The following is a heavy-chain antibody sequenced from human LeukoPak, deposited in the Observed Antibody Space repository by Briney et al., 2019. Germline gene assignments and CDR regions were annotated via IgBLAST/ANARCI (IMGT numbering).Heavy chain of an antibody. CDR2: IWYDGSNK. CDR3: ARGVGIAGYYFDY. V-gene: IGHV3-33*01. D-gene: IGHD1-14*01. Sequence: GGSLRLSCAASGFTFSSYGMHWVRQAPGKGLEWVAVIWYDGSNKYYADSVKGRFTISRDNSKNTLYLQMNSLRAEDTAVYYCARGVGIAGYYFDYWGQGTLVTDSS. CDR1: GFTFSSYG. J-gene: IGHJ4*02.